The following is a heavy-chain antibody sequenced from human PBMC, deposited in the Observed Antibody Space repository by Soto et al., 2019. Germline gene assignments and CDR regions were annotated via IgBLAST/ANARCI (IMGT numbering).Heavy chain of an antibody. V-gene: IGHV3-15*07. CDR1: GFTFSNAW. D-gene: IGHD4-4*01. CDR3: TTVGFETTGVNYYYYGMDV. J-gene: IGHJ6*02. Sequence: PGGSLRLSCAASGFTFSNAWMNWVRQAPGKGLEWVGRIKSKTDGGTTDYAAPVKGRFTISRDDSKNTLYLQMNSLKTEDTAVYYCTTVGFETTGVNYYYYGMDVWGQGTTVTVSS. CDR2: IKSKTDGGTT.